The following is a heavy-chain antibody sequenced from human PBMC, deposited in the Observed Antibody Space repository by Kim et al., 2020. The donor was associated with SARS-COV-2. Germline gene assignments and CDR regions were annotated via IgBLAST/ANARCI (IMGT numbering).Heavy chain of an antibody. J-gene: IGHJ5*02. CDR3: AKGRRSSWYVAWFDP. Sequence: SVQGRFTISKDNTKNTLYLQMNSLSAEDTAAYYCAKGRRSSWYVAWFDPWGQGTLVTVSS. V-gene: IGHV3-23*01. D-gene: IGHD6-13*01.